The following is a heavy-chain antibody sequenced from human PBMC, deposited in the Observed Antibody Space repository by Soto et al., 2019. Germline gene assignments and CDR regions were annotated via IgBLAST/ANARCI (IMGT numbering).Heavy chain of an antibody. CDR1: GFTFGGFY. V-gene: IGHV3-11*01. J-gene: IGHJ4*02. Sequence: QVQLVESGGGSGKHGGSLRLSCAASGFTFGGFYMGWIRQAPGRGLEWVSFISGSGGIIYLADSVKGRFAISRDNTKNSLYLQMNSLRAEDTAVYYCGRDTYYDGSGYHSGGVDFWGQGTLVTVSS. CDR3: GRDTYYDGSGYHSGGVDF. CDR2: ISGSGGII. D-gene: IGHD3-22*01.